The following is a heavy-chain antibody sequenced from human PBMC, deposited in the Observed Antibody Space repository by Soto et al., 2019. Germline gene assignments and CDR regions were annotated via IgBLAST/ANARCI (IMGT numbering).Heavy chain of an antibody. CDR3: ARGVLLLYFDY. J-gene: IGHJ4*02. Sequence: PSETLSLTCTVSGGSMSIDGYYWGWIRQHPGKGLEWIGHIYHSGNTYYNPSLQSRLTMSVDKSKNQFSLKLSPVTAADTAVYYCARGVLLLYFDYWGQGTLATVSS. CDR1: GGSMSIDGYY. D-gene: IGHD2-15*01. V-gene: IGHV4-31*03. CDR2: IYHSGNT.